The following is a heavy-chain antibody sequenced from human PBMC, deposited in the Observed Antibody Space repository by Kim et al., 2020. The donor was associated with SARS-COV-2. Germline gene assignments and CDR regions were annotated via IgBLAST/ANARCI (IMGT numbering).Heavy chain of an antibody. CDR3: AREGMGDFYYYAMDV. CDR2: ITRSSTYI. V-gene: IGHV3-21*01. Sequence: GGSLRLSCAASGFTFSTYTMNWVRQAPGKGLEWVSFITRSSTYIYYADSVKGRFTISRDNAKNSLYLQMNSLGAEDTAVYYCAREGMGDFYYYAMDVWGQGTTVTVSS. CDR1: GFTFSTYT. J-gene: IGHJ6*02. D-gene: IGHD2-21*01.